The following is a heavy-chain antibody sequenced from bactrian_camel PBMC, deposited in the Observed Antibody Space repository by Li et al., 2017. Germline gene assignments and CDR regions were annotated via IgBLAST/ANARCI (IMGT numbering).Heavy chain of an antibody. J-gene: IGHJ4*01. CDR2: LNIPDGTT. Sequence: HVQLVESGGGSVQPGGSLRLSCVASASLESMGWFRQAAGKERELVASLNIPDGTTTYADSVKDRFTISRNNADNTVFLQMNSLRPSDTAMYYCAADVARVLSRTEYNYWGKGTQVTVS. V-gene: IGHV3S54*01. CDR3: AADVARVLSRTEYNY. D-gene: IGHD1*01. CDR1: ASLES.